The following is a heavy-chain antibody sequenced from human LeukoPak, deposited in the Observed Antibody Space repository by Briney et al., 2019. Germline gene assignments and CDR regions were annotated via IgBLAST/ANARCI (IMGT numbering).Heavy chain of an antibody. CDR2: IKHSGST. D-gene: IGHD3-16*02. J-gene: IGHJ3*02. Sequence: PSETLSLTCTVSGTSISSYYWSWIRQPPGKGLEWIGEIKHSGSTNYNPSLKSRVTISVDTSKNQFSLKLRSVTAADTALYYCVRRLYQLSRYAFDIWGQGTMVTVSS. V-gene: IGHV4-34*01. CDR1: GTSISSYY. CDR3: VRRLYQLSRYAFDI.